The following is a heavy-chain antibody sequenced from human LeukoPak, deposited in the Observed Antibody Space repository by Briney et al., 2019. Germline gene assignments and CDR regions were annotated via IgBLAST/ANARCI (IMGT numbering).Heavy chain of an antibody. CDR3: ARATGLGESFFDY. Sequence: GASVKVSCKASGYTFTGYYMHWVRQAPGQGLEWMGWINPNSGGTNYAQKFQGWVTMTRDTSISTAYMELSRLRSDDTAEYYCARATGLGESFFDYWGQGTLVTVSS. V-gene: IGHV1-2*04. D-gene: IGHD3-10*01. CDR1: GYTFTGYY. J-gene: IGHJ4*02. CDR2: INPNSGGT.